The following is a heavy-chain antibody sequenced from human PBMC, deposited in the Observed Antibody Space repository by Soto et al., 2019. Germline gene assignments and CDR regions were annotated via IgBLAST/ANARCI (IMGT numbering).Heavy chain of an antibody. CDR3: AKDRRDGYNPDAFEI. CDR2: ISYDGSNK. CDR1: GFTFSSYG. J-gene: IGHJ3*02. D-gene: IGHD5-12*01. V-gene: IGHV3-30*18. Sequence: QVQLVESGGGVVQPGRSLRLSCAASGFTFSSYGMHWVRQAPGKGLEWVAVISYDGSNKYYADSVKGRFTISRDNSKNTLYLHMNSLRAEDTAVYYCAKDRRDGYNPDAFEIWGQGTMVTVSS.